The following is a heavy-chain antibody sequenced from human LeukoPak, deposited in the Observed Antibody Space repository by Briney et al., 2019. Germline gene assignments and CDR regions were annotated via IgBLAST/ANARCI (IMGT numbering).Heavy chain of an antibody. CDR1: GFTFSSYW. V-gene: IGHV1-69*01. D-gene: IGHD3-10*01. CDR2: IIPIFGTA. Sequence: PGGSLRLSCAASGFTFSSYWMSWVRQAPGKGLEWVGGIIPIFGTANYAQKFQGRVTITADESTSTAYMELSSLRSEDTAVYYCARDGNYYGSGSYYNIDYWGQGTLVTVSS. J-gene: IGHJ4*02. CDR3: ARDGNYYGSGSYYNIDY.